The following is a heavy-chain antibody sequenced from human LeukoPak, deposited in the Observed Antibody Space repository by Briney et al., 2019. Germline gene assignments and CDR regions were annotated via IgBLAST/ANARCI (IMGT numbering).Heavy chain of an antibody. CDR2: TNWNGGST. D-gene: IGHD3-10*01. J-gene: IGHJ4*02. Sequence: GGSLRLSCAASGFTFDDYGMSWVRQAPGKGLEWVSGTNWNGGSTGYADSVKGRFTISRDNAKNSLYLQMNSLRAEDTAVYYCARDSITMVRGVMAYWGQGTLVTVSS. V-gene: IGHV3-20*04. CDR1: GFTFDDYG. CDR3: ARDSITMVRGVMAY.